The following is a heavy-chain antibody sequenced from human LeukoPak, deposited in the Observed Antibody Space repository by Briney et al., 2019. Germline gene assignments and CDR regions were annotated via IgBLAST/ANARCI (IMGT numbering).Heavy chain of an antibody. Sequence: PLETPCPTCSVSGGSVSGYYWSWIRQPPGKGLEWIGYISNTGSANYNPSLKSPVTHSGGSSQTQVFLDLTSVTAADTAVYYCARNWYHSNGQYVGNFHYMDLWGKGNGDPVSS. CDR2: ISNTGSA. CDR1: GGSVSGYY. CDR3: ARNWYHSNGQYVGNFHYMDL. V-gene: IGHV4-59*08. J-gene: IGHJ6*04. D-gene: IGHD1-1*01.